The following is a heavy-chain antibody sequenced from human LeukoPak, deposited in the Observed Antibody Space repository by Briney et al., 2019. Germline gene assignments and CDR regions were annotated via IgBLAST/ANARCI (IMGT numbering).Heavy chain of an antibody. V-gene: IGHV4-34*01. CDR1: GGSFSGYY. J-gene: IGHJ4*02. CDR3: ARGLSSGSLDY. Sequence: PSGTLSLTCAVYGGSFSGYYWSWIRQPPGKGLEWIGEINHSGSTNYNPSLKSRVTISVDTSKNQFSLKLSSVTAADTAVYYCARGLSSGSLDYWGKGTLVTVSS. D-gene: IGHD3-22*01. CDR2: INHSGST.